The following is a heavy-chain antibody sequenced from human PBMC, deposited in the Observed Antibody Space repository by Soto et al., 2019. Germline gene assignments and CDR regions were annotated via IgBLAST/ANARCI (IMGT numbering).Heavy chain of an antibody. D-gene: IGHD3-22*01. CDR1: GFTFSTYG. Sequence: GGSLRLSCAASGFTFSTYGIHWVRQAPGKGLEWVALISYDGGSKYYGDSVKGRFIISRDNSHNTVSLQMNSLRADDTAVYFCAKEQLAMTVVVADYFDSWGKGTLVTVAS. CDR3: AKEQLAMTVVVADYFDS. CDR2: ISYDGGSK. V-gene: IGHV3-30*18. J-gene: IGHJ4*02.